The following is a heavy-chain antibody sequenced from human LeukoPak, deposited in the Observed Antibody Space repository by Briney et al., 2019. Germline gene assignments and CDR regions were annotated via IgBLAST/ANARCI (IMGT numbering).Heavy chain of an antibody. CDR1: GFTFSSYA. D-gene: IGHD5-24*01. CDR2: ISSYGGST. V-gene: IGHV3-64D*09. CDR3: VKEELKIRVGNNLGAFNT. J-gene: IGHJ3*02. Sequence: GGSLRLSCSASGFTFSSYAMHWVRQAPGKGLEYVSAISSYGGSTYYTDSVKGRFTISRDNSKNTLYLQMSSLRAEDTAVYYCVKEELKIRVGNNLGAFNTWGQGTTVTVFS.